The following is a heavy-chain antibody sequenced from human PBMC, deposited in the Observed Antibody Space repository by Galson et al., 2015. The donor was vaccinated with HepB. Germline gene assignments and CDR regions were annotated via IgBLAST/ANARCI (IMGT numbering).Heavy chain of an antibody. J-gene: IGHJ6*02. Sequence: SLRLSCAASGFTFSSYWMHWVRQAPGKGLVWVSRINSDGSSTSYADSVKGRFTISRNNAKNTLYLQMNSLRAEDTAVYYCARGVTSTWRYYYGMDVWGQGTTVTVPS. V-gene: IGHV3-74*01. CDR1: GFTFSSYW. CDR2: INSDGSST. D-gene: IGHD2-2*01. CDR3: ARGVTSTWRYYYGMDV.